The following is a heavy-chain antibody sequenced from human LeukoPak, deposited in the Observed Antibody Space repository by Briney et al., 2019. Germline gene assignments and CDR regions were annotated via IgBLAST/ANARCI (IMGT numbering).Heavy chain of an antibody. Sequence: GGSLRLSCVASGFSFRSYAMHWVRQAPGKGLEWVGVIWYDGSNKYYAESVKGRFTVSRDNSKNTLYLQMSSLRAEDTALYYCARGVATVGTAPDSWGQGTLVTVPS. CDR1: GFSFRSYA. CDR3: ARGVATVGTAPDS. V-gene: IGHV3-33*03. CDR2: IWYDGSNK. J-gene: IGHJ4*02. D-gene: IGHD6-13*01.